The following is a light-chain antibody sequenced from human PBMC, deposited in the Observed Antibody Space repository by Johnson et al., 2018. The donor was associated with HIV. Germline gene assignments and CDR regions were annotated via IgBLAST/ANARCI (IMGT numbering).Light chain of an antibody. V-gene: IGLV1-51*01. CDR3: GTWDSSLSAHYV. Sequence: QSILTQPPSVSAAPGQKVTISCSGSSSNIGNNYVSWYQQLPGTAPKLLVYDRNKRPSGIPDRFSGSKSGTSVTLAITGLQTGDEADYYCGTWDSSLSAHYVFGSGTKIVVL. CDR2: DRN. CDR1: SSNIGNNY. J-gene: IGLJ1*01.